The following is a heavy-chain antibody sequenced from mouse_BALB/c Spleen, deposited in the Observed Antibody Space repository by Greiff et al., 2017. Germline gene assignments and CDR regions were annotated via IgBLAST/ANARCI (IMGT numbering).Heavy chain of an antibody. CDR2: INPGSGGT. J-gene: IGHJ3*01. CDR3: ARGRDMIKTSWFAY. D-gene: IGHD2-4*01. V-gene: IGHV1-54*01. CDR1: GYAFTNYL. Sequence: QVQLQQSGAELVRPGTSVKVSCKASGYAFTNYLIEWVKQRPGQGLEWIGVINPGSGGTNYNEKFKGKATLTADKSSSTAYMQLSSLTSDDSAVYFCARGRDMIKTSWFAYWGQGTLVTVSA.